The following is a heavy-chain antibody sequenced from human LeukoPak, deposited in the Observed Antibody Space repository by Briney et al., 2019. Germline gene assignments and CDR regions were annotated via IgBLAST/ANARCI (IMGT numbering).Heavy chain of an antibody. D-gene: IGHD2-2*01. V-gene: IGHV5-51*01. Sequence: GESLKISCKGSGYSFTSYWIGWVRQMPGKGLEWMGIIYPGDSDTRYSPSFQGQVTISADKSISTAYLQWSSLKASDTAMYYCASSVHIVVVPATPYDAFDIWGQGTMVTVSS. CDR1: GYSFTSYW. CDR2: IYPGDSDT. J-gene: IGHJ3*02. CDR3: ASSVHIVVVPATPYDAFDI.